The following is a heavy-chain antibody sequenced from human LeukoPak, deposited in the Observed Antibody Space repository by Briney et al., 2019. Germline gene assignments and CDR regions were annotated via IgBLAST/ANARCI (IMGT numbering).Heavy chain of an antibody. CDR3: AKNRGDSDFAF. CDR1: GGSISGQDW. V-gene: IGHV4-4*02. CDR2: IFHSGST. Sequence: SETLSLTCAVSGGSISGQDWWTWVRQPPGKGLEWIGQIFHSGSTNYNPSLTSRVTISVDKSKSQFSLKMTSVAAADTAVYYCAKNRGDSDFAFWGQGTLVTVSS. J-gene: IGHJ4*02. D-gene: IGHD2-21*01.